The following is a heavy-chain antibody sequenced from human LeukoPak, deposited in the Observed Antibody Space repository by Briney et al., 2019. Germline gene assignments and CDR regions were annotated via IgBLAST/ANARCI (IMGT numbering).Heavy chain of an antibody. CDR3: ARDRGSGWFSSPYYDY. CDR2: IAGGDDR. Sequence: PGGSLRLSCAASGFIFSPYAMSWVRQAPGKGLEWVAGIAGGDDRFYADSVKGRFSISRDNSKNTVDLQMNSLRVEDTAVYYCARDRGSGWFSSPYYDYWGQGTLVTVSS. J-gene: IGHJ4*02. D-gene: IGHD6-19*01. CDR1: GFIFSPYA. V-gene: IGHV3-23*01.